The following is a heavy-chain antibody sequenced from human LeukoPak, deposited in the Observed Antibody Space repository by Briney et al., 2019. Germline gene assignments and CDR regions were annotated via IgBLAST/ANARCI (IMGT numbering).Heavy chain of an antibody. Sequence: PGGSLRLSCAASGFTFSSYEMNWVRQAPGKGLEWVSYISSSGSTIYYADSVQGRFTISRDNARNSLYLQMNSLRAEDTAVYYCVRADCSGGICYFESGWFDPWGQGALVTVSS. V-gene: IGHV3-48*03. CDR2: ISSSGSTI. CDR1: GFTFSSYE. CDR3: VRADCSGGICYFESGWFDP. J-gene: IGHJ5*02. D-gene: IGHD2-15*01.